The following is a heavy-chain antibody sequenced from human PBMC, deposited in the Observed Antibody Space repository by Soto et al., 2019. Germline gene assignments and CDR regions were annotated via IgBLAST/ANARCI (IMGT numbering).Heavy chain of an antibody. D-gene: IGHD1-1*01. CDR3: AREASTGNYYMDV. J-gene: IGHJ6*03. Sequence: EVQLVESGGGLVQPGGSLRLSCAASGFSFSSYGMNLVRQGPGKGLERVSYISTRSSNIYYADSVKGRFTISRDNAKNSLSLEMNGRSAEDTAVYYCAREASTGNYYMDVWGKGTTVKVS. CDR2: ISTRSSNI. CDR1: GFSFSSYG. V-gene: IGHV3-48*01.